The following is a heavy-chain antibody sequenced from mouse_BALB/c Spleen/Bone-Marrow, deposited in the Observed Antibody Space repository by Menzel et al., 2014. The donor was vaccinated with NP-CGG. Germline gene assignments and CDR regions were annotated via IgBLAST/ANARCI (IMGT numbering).Heavy chain of an antibody. D-gene: IGHD2-3*01. V-gene: IGHV1-14*01. CDR3: ARRWLPYAMDY. Sequence: EVQLQQSGPALVKPGASVKMSCKASGYTFTSYIMHWVKQKPGQGLEWIGYINPYNDGTKYNEKFKGKATLTSDKSSSTAYMELSSLTSEDSAVYYCARRWLPYAMDYWGQGTSVTVSS. CDR1: GYTFTSYI. J-gene: IGHJ4*01. CDR2: INPYNDGT.